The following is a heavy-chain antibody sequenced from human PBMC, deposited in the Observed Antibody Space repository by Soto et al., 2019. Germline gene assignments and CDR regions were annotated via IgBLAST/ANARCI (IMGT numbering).Heavy chain of an antibody. CDR1: GFTFSSYS. CDR3: ARALIGTTSYFDY. Sequence: EVQLVESGGGLVKPGGSLRLSCAASGFTFSSYSMNWVRQAPGKGLEWVSSISSSSSYIYYADSVKGRFTISRDNAKNSLYLQMNSLRAEDTAVYYCARALIGTTSYFDYWGQGTLVTVSS. V-gene: IGHV3-21*01. CDR2: ISSSSSYI. D-gene: IGHD1-1*01. J-gene: IGHJ4*02.